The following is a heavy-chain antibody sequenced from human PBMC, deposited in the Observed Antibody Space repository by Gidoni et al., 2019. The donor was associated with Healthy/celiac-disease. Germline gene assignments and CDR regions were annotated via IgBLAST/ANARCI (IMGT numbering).Heavy chain of an antibody. CDR1: GFPFSRYW. CDR2: IKQDGSEK. CDR3: ARDLRIVGAKVGADWFDP. Sequence: EVQLVESGGGLVQPGGSLRLSCAASGFPFSRYWMSWVRQAPGKGREWGANIKQDGSEKYEVDSVKGRFTISRDNAKNSLYLQMNSLRAEDTAVYYCARDLRIVGAKVGADWFDPWGQGTLVTVSS. J-gene: IGHJ5*02. V-gene: IGHV3-7*03. D-gene: IGHD1-26*01.